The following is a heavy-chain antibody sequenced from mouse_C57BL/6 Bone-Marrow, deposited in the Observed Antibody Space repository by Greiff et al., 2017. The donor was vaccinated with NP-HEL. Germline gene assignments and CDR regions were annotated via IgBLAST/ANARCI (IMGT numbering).Heavy chain of an antibody. D-gene: IGHD1-1*01. CDR1: GYTFTSYW. CDR3: ARKGGSSLPWFAY. CDR2: IDPSDSYT. V-gene: IGHV1-69*01. J-gene: IGHJ3*01. Sequence: VQLQQPGAELVMPGASVKLSCKASGYTFTSYWMHWVKQRPGQGLEWIGEIDPSDSYTNYNQKFKGKSTLTVDKSSSTAYMQLSSLTSEDSAVYYCARKGGSSLPWFAYWGQGTLVTVSA.